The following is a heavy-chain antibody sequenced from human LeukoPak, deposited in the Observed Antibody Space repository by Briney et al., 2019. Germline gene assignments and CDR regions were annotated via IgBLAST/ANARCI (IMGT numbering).Heavy chain of an antibody. CDR2: INPNSGGT. CDR3: ARGPRWEYQLPYYFDY. CDR1: GYTFTGYY. V-gene: IGHV1-2*06. J-gene: IGHJ4*02. D-gene: IGHD2-2*01. Sequence: ASVKVSCKASGYTFTGYYMHWVRQAPGQGLEWMGRINPNSGGTNYAQKFQGRVTMTRDTSISTAYMELSSLRSEDTAVYYCARGPRWEYQLPYYFDYWGQGTLVTVSS.